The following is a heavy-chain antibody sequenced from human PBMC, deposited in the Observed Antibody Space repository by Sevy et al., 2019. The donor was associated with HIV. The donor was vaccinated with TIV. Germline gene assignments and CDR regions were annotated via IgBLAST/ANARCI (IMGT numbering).Heavy chain of an antibody. D-gene: IGHD3-10*01. V-gene: IGHV1-18*01. CDR1: GYTFTSYG. J-gene: IGHJ6*02. CDR3: ARDRSYYGSGSYDYYYYYGMDV. CDR2: ISAYNGNT. Sequence: ASVKVSCKASGYTFTSYGISWVRQAPGQGLEWMGWISAYNGNTNYAQTLQGRVTMTTDTSTSTAYMELRSLRSDDTAVYYCARDRSYYGSGSYDYYYYYGMDVWGQGTTVTVSS.